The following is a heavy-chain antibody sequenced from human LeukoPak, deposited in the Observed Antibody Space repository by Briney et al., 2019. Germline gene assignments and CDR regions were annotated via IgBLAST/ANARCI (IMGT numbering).Heavy chain of an antibody. CDR2: ISSSSSYI. CDR1: GFTFSSYS. D-gene: IGHD6-13*01. CDR3: AKDRSIAAAGPFDY. V-gene: IGHV3-21*04. Sequence: GGSLRLSCAASGFTFSSYSMNWVRQAPGKGLEWVSSISSSSSYIYYADSVKGRFTISRDNAKNSLYLQMNSLRAEDTALYYCAKDRSIAAAGPFDYWGQGTLVTVSS. J-gene: IGHJ4*02.